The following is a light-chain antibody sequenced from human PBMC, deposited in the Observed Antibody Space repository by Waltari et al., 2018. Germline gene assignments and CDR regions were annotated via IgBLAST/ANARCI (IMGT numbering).Light chain of an antibody. CDR1: QSVSRA. CDR2: AAS. Sequence: EIVLTQSPGTLSLSPGARATLSCRASQSVSRALAWYQQKPGQAPRLLIYAASTRATGVPDGFSGSGSGTDFSLTISRLDPEDFAVYYCQHYVNLPVTFGQGTKVEI. J-gene: IGKJ1*01. CDR3: QHYVNLPVT. V-gene: IGKV3-20*01.